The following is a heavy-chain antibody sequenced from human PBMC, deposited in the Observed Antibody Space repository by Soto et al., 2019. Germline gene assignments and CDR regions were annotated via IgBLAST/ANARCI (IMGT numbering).Heavy chain of an antibody. CDR2: IHGHGGYI. CDR1: GFPFSCCA. J-gene: IGHJ2*01. Sequence: EVQLLESGGGLVQPGGSLRLSCAASGFPFSCCAMSWVRQAPGKGLEWVSTIHGHGGYIHYTDSVKGRFIISRDTSMNTVALQMNSLRAEDTAVYYCAKNRGSGGYSNWSFDVWGRGTLVTVSS. V-gene: IGHV3-23*01. D-gene: IGHD1-26*01. CDR3: AKNRGSGGYSNWSFDV.